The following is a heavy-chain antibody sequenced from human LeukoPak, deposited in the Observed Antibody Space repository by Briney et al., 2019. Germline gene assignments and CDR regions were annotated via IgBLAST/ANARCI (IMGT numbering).Heavy chain of an antibody. CDR1: GFTFSSYA. V-gene: IGHV3-53*04. CDR2: IYSGGST. D-gene: IGHD3-9*01. CDR3: ARSNFDWQLAYGMDV. J-gene: IGHJ6*02. Sequence: GGSLRLSCAASGFTFSSYAMSWVRQAPGKGLEWVSVIYSGGSTYYADSVKGRFTISRHNSKNTLYLQMNSLRAEDTAVYYCARSNFDWQLAYGMDVWGQGTTVTVSS.